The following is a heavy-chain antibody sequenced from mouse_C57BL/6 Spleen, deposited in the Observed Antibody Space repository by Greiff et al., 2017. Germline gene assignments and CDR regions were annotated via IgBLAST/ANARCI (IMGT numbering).Heavy chain of an antibody. V-gene: IGHV1-74*01. Sequence: QVQLKQPGAELVKPGASVKVSCKASGYTFTSYWMHWVKQRPGQGLEWIGRIHPSDSDTNYNQKFKGKATLTVDKSSSTAYMQLSSLTSEDSAVYYCAIWDYYGSSYWFAYWGQGTLVTVSA. D-gene: IGHD1-1*01. J-gene: IGHJ3*01. CDR1: GYTFTSYW. CDR3: AIWDYYGSSYWFAY. CDR2: IHPSDSDT.